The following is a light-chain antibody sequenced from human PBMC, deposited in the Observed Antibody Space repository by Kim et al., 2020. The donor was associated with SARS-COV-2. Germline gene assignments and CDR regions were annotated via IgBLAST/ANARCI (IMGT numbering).Light chain of an antibody. CDR1: NSNIGSNT. CDR3: GAWDDSLNGWV. V-gene: IGLV1-44*01. CDR2: SND. J-gene: IGLJ3*02. Sequence: QSVLTQPPSVSATPGQRVTISCSGSNSNIGSNTVNWYRQLPGTAPKLLIFSNDQRPSRVPDRFSGSKSGTSASLAIRGLQSEDETHYYCGAWDDSLNGWVFGGGTKLTVL.